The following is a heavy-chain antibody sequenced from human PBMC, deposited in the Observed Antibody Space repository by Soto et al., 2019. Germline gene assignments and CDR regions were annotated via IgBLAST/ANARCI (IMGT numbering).Heavy chain of an antibody. CDR1: GFSISSDSY. J-gene: IGHJ4*02. D-gene: IGHD2-2*01. CDR3: GHLKTDTEVTPAPPLFDS. V-gene: IGHV4-38-2*01. CDR2: LSHSGRT. Sequence: SETLSLTCAVSGFSISSDSYWGWMRQSPGKGLEWIGTLSHSGRTLYNPSLKSRVTISADTTKNQFSLSLTSVTAADMAVYYCGHLKTDTEVTPAPPLFDSWGQGTLVTVSS.